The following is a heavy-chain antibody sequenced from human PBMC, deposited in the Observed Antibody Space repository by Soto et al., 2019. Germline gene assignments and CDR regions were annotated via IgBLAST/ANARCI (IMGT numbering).Heavy chain of an antibody. Sequence: GESLKISCTGFGYTFTTYWIAWVRQMPGKGLEWMGSIHPGESDTRYSPSFQGQVTISADRSITTAYLQWSSLKASDTAMYYCARHEATYYNFYGMDVWGQGTTVTVSS. CDR1: GYTFTTYW. V-gene: IGHV5-51*01. J-gene: IGHJ6*02. CDR2: IHPGESDT. CDR3: ARHEATYYNFYGMDV.